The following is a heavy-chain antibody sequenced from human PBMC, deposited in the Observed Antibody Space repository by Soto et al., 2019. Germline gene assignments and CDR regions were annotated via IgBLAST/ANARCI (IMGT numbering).Heavy chain of an antibody. V-gene: IGHV4-59*10. D-gene: IGHD3-3*02. J-gene: IGHJ6*02. CDR1: GVASSFYY. Sequence: SDTLSLTCRFHGVASSFYYWSWVRQPAGKGLEWIGRVFSSGSTNYNASLKSRVTMSIDTSKNEVSLTLRSVTAADTAVYYCARVAFSYFGMDVWGPGTTVTVS. CDR2: VFSSGST. CDR3: ARVAFSYFGMDV.